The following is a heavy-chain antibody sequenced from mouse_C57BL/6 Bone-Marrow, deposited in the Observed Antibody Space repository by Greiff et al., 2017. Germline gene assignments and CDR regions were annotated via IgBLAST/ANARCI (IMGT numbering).Heavy chain of an antibody. Sequence: QVQLQQSGAELVRPGTSVKVSCKASGYAFTNYLIEWVKQRPGQGLEWIGVINPGSGGTNYNEKFKGKATLTADKSSSTAYMQLSSLTSADSAVYFCARLTGYWYFDVWGTGTTVTVSS. CDR1: GYAFTNYL. J-gene: IGHJ1*03. CDR2: INPGSGGT. V-gene: IGHV1-54*01. CDR3: ARLTGYWYFDV.